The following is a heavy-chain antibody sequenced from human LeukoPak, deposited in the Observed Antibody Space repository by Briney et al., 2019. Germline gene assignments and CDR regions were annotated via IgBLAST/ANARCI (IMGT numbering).Heavy chain of an antibody. Sequence: ASVKVSCKAPGGTFGDHSLSWVRQATGQGLEWMGWMNPNSGNTGYAQKFQGRVTITRNTSISTAYMELSSLRSEDTAVYYCARGGYDFWSGAVDYWGQGTLVTVSS. V-gene: IGHV1-8*01. J-gene: IGHJ4*02. CDR1: GGTFGDHS. CDR3: ARGGYDFWSGAVDY. D-gene: IGHD3-3*01. CDR2: MNPNSGNT.